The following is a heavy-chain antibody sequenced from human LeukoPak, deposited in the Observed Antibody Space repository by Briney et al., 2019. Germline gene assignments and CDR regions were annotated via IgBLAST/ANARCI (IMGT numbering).Heavy chain of an antibody. CDR2: IDPTTGDR. CDR1: GCTFSAYY. J-gene: IGHJ4*02. Sequence: ASVNVSCKASGCTFSAYYMLWVRQAPGQGLEWMGWIDPTTGDRNYAPKFQGRGTMTRDTSISTAYMELSRLRSDVTAAYDCTREGVYVWGIYRAQSGFDYWGQGTLVTVSS. V-gene: IGHV1-2*02. D-gene: IGHD3-16*02. CDR3: TREGVYVWGIYRAQSGFDY.